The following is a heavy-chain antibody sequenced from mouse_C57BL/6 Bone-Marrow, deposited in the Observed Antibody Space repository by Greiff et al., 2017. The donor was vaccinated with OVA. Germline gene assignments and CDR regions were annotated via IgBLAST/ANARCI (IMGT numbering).Heavy chain of an antibody. CDR3: ARDRGYYYGSSYGYYAMDY. D-gene: IGHD1-1*01. CDR2: ISYDGSN. J-gene: IGHJ4*01. V-gene: IGHV3-6*01. CDR1: GYSITSGYY. Sequence: EVKLVESGTGLVKPSQSLSLTCSVTGYSITSGYYWNWIRQFPGNKLEWMGYISYDGSNNYNPSLKNRISITRDTSKNQFFLKLNSVTTEDTATYYCARDRGYYYGSSYGYYAMDYWGQGTSVTVSS.